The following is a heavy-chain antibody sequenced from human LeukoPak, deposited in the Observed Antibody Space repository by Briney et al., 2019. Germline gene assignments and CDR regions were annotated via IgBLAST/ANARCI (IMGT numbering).Heavy chain of an antibody. CDR2: IYSGGST. Sequence: GGSLRLSCAASGFTVSSNYMSWVRQAPGKGLEWVSVIYSGGSTYYADSVKGRFTISRDNSKNTLYPQMNSLRAEDTAVYYCATGPYSSSWYPPLDYWGQGTLVTVSS. CDR3: ATGPYSSSWYPPLDY. D-gene: IGHD6-13*01. CDR1: GFTVSSNY. V-gene: IGHV3-53*01. J-gene: IGHJ4*02.